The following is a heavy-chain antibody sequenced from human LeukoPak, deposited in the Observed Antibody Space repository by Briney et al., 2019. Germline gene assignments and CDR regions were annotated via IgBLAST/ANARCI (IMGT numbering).Heavy chain of an antibody. CDR2: IKQDGSEK. Sequence: SGGSLRFSCTTSGFTFGDYAMTWVRQAPGKGLEWVANIKQDGSEKYYVDSVKGRFTISRDNAKNSLYLQMNSLRAEDTAVYYCARANTMRADAFDIWGQGTMVTVSS. J-gene: IGHJ3*02. V-gene: IGHV3-7*04. D-gene: IGHD3-22*01. CDR3: ARANTMRADAFDI. CDR1: GFTFGDYA.